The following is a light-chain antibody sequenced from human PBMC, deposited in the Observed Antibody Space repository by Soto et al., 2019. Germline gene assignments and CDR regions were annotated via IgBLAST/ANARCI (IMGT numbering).Light chain of an antibody. CDR2: SND. V-gene: IGLV1-44*01. Sequence: QSVLTQPPSASGTPGQRVSISCSGSSSNIGSNNVNWYQQLPGTAPKLLIYSNDQRLSGVPDRFSGSKSGTSASLAISGLQAEDEADYYCAAWDDSLSGSGVFGGGTKLTVL. CDR1: SSNIGSNN. J-gene: IGLJ3*02. CDR3: AAWDDSLSGSGV.